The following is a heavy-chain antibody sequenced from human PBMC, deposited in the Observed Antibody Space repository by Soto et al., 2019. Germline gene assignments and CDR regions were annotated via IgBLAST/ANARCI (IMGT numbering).Heavy chain of an antibody. CDR2: TYYRSKWYN. CDR3: ARAGGAIFGLVTSYYYYYYGMDV. CDR1: GDSVSSNSAA. D-gene: IGHD3-3*01. V-gene: IGHV6-1*01. Sequence: QPLSITCAISGDSVSSNSAAWNWIRQSPSRVLEWLGRTYYRSKWYNDYAVSVKSRITINPDTSKNQFSLQLNSVTPEDTAVYYCARAGGAIFGLVTSYYYYYYGMDVWGQGTTVTVSS. J-gene: IGHJ6*02.